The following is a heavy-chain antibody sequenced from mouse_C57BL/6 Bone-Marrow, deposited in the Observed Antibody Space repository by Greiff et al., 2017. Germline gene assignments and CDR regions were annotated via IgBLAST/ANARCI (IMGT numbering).Heavy chain of an antibody. CDR1: GYTFTSYW. Sequence: VQLQQPGAELVKPGASVKLSCKASGYTFTSYWMNWVKQRPGQGLEWIGMINPNSGSTNYNEKFKSKATLTVDKSSSTAYMQLSSLTSEDSAVYYCAREGKCYGYGCFAYWGQGTLVTVSA. V-gene: IGHV1-64*01. D-gene: IGHD2-2*01. CDR2: INPNSGST. CDR3: AREGKCYGYGCFAY. J-gene: IGHJ3*01.